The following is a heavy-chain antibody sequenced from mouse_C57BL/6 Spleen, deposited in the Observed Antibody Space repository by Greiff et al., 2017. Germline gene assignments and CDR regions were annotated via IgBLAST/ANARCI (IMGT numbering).Heavy chain of an antibody. CDR2: ISSGSSTI. V-gene: IGHV5-17*01. CDR3: AKTGLPWYFDV. D-gene: IGHD3-1*01. CDR1: GFTFSDYG. J-gene: IGHJ1*03. Sequence: EVKLEESGGGLVKPGGSLKLSCAASGFTFSDYGMHWVRQAPEKGLEWVAYISSGSSTIYYADTVKGRFTISRDNAKNTLFLQMTSLRSEDTAMYYCAKTGLPWYFDVWGTGTTVTVSS.